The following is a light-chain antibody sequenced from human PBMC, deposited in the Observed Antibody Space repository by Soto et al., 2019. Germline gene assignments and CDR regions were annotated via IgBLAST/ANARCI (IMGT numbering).Light chain of an antibody. CDR1: SSNIGRNT. J-gene: IGLJ2*01. CDR3: AGWDDSLNGPV. V-gene: IGLV1-44*01. CDR2: SNN. Sequence: QSVLTQPPSASGTPGQSVTISCSGSSSNIGRNTVNWYQQLPGTAPKLLIYSNNQRPSGVPDRFSGSKSGPSASLAISGLQSEDEADYCCAGWDDSLNGPVFGGGTKVTVL.